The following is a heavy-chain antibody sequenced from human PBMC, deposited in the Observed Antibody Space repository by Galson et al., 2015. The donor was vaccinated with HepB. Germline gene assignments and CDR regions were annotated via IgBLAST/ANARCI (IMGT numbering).Heavy chain of an antibody. J-gene: IGHJ4*02. D-gene: IGHD6-13*01. V-gene: IGHV5-51*01. Sequence: QSGAEVKKPGESLKMSCKGSGYSFTSHWIGWVRRVPGKGLEWMGVIHPGDSETRYSPSFQGQVTISADKSISTAYLQWSSLKASDTAMYYCARQQLVGYFDYWGQGTLVTVSS. CDR2: IHPGDSET. CDR3: ARQQLVGYFDY. CDR1: GYSFTSHW.